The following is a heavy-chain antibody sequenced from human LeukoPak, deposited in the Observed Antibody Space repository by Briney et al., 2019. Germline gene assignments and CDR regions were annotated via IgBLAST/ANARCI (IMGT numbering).Heavy chain of an antibody. V-gene: IGHV3-33*01. CDR1: GFTFSSYG. J-gene: IGHJ4*02. D-gene: IGHD3-22*01. CDR2: IWYDGSNK. CDR3: ARDRDYYDSSGYLDY. Sequence: GGSLRLSCAASGFTFSSYGMHWVRQAPGKGLEWVAVIWYDGSNKYYADSVKGRFTISRDNSKHTLYLQMNSLRAEDTAVYYCARDRDYYDSSGYLDYWGQGTLVTVSS.